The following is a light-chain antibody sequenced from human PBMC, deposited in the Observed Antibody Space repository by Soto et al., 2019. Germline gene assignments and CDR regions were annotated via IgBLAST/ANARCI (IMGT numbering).Light chain of an antibody. CDR2: GSS. CDR1: QSVSGN. V-gene: IGKV3-15*01. CDR3: QRYNNWPPIT. J-gene: IGKJ5*01. Sequence: EIVMTQSPATLSVSPGARATLSCRASQSVSGNLAWYQQKPGQAPRRLIYGSSTRATGIPARFSGSGSGTDYTLSLCRLWSEDLAVYFCQRYNNWPPITFGQGTRREIK.